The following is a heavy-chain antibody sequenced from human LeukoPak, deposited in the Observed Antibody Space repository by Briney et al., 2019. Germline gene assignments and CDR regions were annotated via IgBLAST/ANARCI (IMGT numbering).Heavy chain of an antibody. V-gene: IGHV3-48*04. D-gene: IGHD2-2*01. CDR3: ARSGIGYCSSTSCYDTFDY. CDR2: ISSSGSTI. J-gene: IGHJ4*02. Sequence: GGSLRLSCAASGFTLSSYSMNWVRQAPGKGLEWVSYISSSGSTIYYADSVKGRFTISRDNAKNSLYLQMNSLRAEDTAVYYCARSGIGYCSSTSCYDTFDYWGQGTLVTVSS. CDR1: GFTLSSYS.